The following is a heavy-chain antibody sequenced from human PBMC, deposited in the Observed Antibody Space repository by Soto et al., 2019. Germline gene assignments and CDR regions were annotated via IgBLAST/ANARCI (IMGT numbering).Heavy chain of an antibody. V-gene: IGHV3-23*01. CDR2: ISDSGSST. J-gene: IGHJ5*02. D-gene: IGHD4-17*01. CDR1: GFTFSSYA. Sequence: GGSLRLSCAASGFTFSSYAMSWVRQAPGKGLEWVSAISDSGSSTCYADAVKGRFTISRDNSKNTLYLQMNSLRAGDEAVYDCANPPGTTVVTPGGWFDPWGPGTLVTVSS. CDR3: ANPPGTTVVTPGGWFDP.